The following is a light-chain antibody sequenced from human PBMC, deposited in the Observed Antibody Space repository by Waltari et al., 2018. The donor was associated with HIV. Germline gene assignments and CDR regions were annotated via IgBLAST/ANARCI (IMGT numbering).Light chain of an antibody. CDR1: QSVSSY. V-gene: IGKV3-11*01. Sequence: EIVLTQSPATLSLSPGERATLSCRASQSVSSYLAWYQQKPGQAPRLLIYDASNRATGIPARFRCSGAGTNFTPNIRSLGPEDFAVYYCQQRSNWALVTFGGGTKVEIK. CDR3: QQRSNWALVT. J-gene: IGKJ4*01. CDR2: DAS.